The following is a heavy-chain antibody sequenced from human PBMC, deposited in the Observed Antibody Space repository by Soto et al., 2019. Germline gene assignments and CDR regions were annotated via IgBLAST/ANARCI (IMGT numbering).Heavy chain of an antibody. CDR3: ARETPADPYYYASGSYYPFDY. CDR1: GYSFTSYW. Sequence: GESLKISCKGSGYSFTSYWIGWVRQMPGKGLEWMGIIYPGDSDTRYSPSFQGQVTISADKSISTAYLQWSSLKASDTAMYYCARETPADPYYYASGSYYPFDYWGQGTLVTVSS. CDR2: IYPGDSDT. J-gene: IGHJ4*02. V-gene: IGHV5-51*01. D-gene: IGHD3-10*01.